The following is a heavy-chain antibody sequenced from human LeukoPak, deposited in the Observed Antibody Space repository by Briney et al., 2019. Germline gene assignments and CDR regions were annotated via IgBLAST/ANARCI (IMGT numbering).Heavy chain of an antibody. Sequence: GGTLRLSCAASGFTFSSYGMHWVRQAPGKGLEWVAFIRYDGSNKYYADSVKGRFTISRDISKNTLYLQMNSLRAEDTAVYYCARGGWTSIWTWGQGTLVTVSS. V-gene: IGHV3-30*02. D-gene: IGHD1-1*01. J-gene: IGHJ5*02. CDR3: ARGGWTSIWT. CDR1: GFTFSSYG. CDR2: IRYDGSNK.